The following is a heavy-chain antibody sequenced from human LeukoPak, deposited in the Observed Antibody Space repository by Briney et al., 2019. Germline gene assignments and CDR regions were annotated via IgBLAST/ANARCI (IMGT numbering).Heavy chain of an antibody. CDR2: ISSTTTYI. Sequence: PGGSLRLSCAASGFTFTSYSMTWVRQAPGKGLEWVSSISSTTTYIYYAHSVKGRVTISRDNANNSLHLLMSSLRAEDTGIYYCARARSPHFTVVATFVSWGPGTLVTVSS. V-gene: IGHV3-21*01. J-gene: IGHJ4*02. D-gene: IGHD4-11*01. CDR1: GFTFTSYS. CDR3: ARARSPHFTVVATFVS.